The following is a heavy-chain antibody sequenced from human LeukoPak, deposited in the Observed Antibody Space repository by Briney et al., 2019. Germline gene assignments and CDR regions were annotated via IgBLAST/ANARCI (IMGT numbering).Heavy chain of an antibody. D-gene: IGHD3-10*01. CDR1: GFTVSNNY. CDR3: ARAPYYYGSGSYPRSYYYYMDV. Sequence: PGGSLRLSCAASGFTVSNNYMNWVRQAPGKGLEWVSVIYSGGSTYYGDSVKGRFTISRDNSKNMVYLQMNSLRAGDTAVYYCARAPYYYGSGSYPRSYYYYMDVWGKGTTVTISS. J-gene: IGHJ6*03. CDR2: IYSGGST. V-gene: IGHV3-53*01.